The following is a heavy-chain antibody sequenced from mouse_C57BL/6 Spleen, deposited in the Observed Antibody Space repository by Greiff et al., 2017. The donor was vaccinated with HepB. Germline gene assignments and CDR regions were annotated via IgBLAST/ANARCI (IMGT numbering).Heavy chain of an antibody. Sequence: VMLVESGPGLVQPSQSLSITCTVSGFSLTSYGVHWVRQSPGKGLEWLGVIWSGGSTDYNAAFISRLSISKDNSKSQVFFKMNSLQADDTAIYYCARRTAQATDAMDYWGQGTSVTVSS. CDR1: GFSLTSYG. CDR2: IWSGGST. D-gene: IGHD3-2*02. CDR3: ARRTAQATDAMDY. V-gene: IGHV2-2*01. J-gene: IGHJ4*01.